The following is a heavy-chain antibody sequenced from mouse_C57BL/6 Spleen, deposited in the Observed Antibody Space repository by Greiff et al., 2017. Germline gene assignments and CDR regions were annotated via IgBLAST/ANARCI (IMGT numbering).Heavy chain of an antibody. Sequence: VNLQQPGAELVRPGSSVKLSCKASGYTFTSYRMDWVKQRPGQGLEWIGNIYPSDSETHYKPKFKDKATFTVDKSSSTAYMQLSSLTSEDSAVYYCSRNYYGKGPFDYWGQGTTLTVSS. CDR1: GYTFTSYR. J-gene: IGHJ2*01. V-gene: IGHV1-61*01. D-gene: IGHD1-1*01. CDR2: IYPSDSET. CDR3: SRNYYGKGPFDY.